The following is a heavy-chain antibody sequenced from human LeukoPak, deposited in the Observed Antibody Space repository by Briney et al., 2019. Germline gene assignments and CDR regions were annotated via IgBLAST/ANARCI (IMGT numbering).Heavy chain of an antibody. CDR3: AKVKFHDSDGYSYQEWFDP. CDR2: ISSSGGST. CDR1: GFTFSSYG. D-gene: IGHD3-22*01. V-gene: IGHV3-23*01. Sequence: PGGTLRLSCAASGFTFSSYGMSWVRQTPGKGLEWVSAISSSGGSTYYADSVKGRFTISRDNSKNTLYLQMNSLRAEDTAVYYCAKVKFHDSDGYSYQEWFDPWGQGTLVTVSS. J-gene: IGHJ5*02.